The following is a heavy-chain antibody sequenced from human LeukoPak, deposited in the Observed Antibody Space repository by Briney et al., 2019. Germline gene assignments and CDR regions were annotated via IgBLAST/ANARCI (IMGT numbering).Heavy chain of an antibody. CDR3: ARVPPGYSGFNRRYYFDY. V-gene: IGHV4-39*07. J-gene: IGHJ4*02. Sequence: SETLSLTCSVSGDSIRTYSYYWGWIRQAPGKGLEWIGSIFYSGTTYYNPSLKSRVTISVGTSKNQFSLKLSSVTAADTAVYYCARVPPGYSGFNRRYYFDYWGQGTLVTVSS. CDR1: GDSIRTYSYY. D-gene: IGHD5-12*01. CDR2: IFYSGTT.